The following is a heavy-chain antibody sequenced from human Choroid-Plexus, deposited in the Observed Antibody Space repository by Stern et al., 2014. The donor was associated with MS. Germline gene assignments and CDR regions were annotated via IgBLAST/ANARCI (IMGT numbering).Heavy chain of an antibody. D-gene: IGHD2-15*01. Sequence: QVQLVQSGGGVAKPGRPLILSCAASGFTFSNFGMHWVRQAPGKGLEWVALISYDGSDKYYADSVKGRFTIFRDNSKNTLYMHMNSLRAEDTAVYYCAKDRQWSTYFFDYWGQGSLVTVSS. V-gene: IGHV3-30*18. CDR3: AKDRQWSTYFFDY. CDR1: GFTFSNFG. J-gene: IGHJ4*02. CDR2: ISYDGSDK.